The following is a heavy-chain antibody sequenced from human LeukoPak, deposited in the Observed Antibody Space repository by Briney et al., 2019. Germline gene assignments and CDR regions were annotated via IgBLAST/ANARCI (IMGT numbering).Heavy chain of an antibody. CDR3: AKDKVPRQDTLFDY. Sequence: QPGGSLRLSCAASGFTFSSYAMSWVRQAPGKGLEWVSAISGSGGSTYYADSVKGRFTISRDNSKSTLYLQMNSLRAEDTAVYYCAKDKVPRQDTLFDYWGQGTLVTVSS. D-gene: IGHD3-16*01. V-gene: IGHV3-23*01. CDR2: ISGSGGST. CDR1: GFTFSSYA. J-gene: IGHJ4*02.